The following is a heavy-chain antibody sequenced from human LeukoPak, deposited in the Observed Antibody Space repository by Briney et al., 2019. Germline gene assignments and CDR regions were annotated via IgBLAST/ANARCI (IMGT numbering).Heavy chain of an antibody. Sequence: SETLSLTCTVSGGSISSYYWSWIRQPPVKGLEWIGYIYYSGSTNYNPSLKSRVTISVDTSKNQFSLKLSSVTAADTAVYYCARVLRGAVSVFDYWGQGTLVTVSS. V-gene: IGHV4-59*01. D-gene: IGHD3-3*01. J-gene: IGHJ4*02. CDR3: ARVLRGAVSVFDY. CDR2: IYYSGST. CDR1: GGSISSYY.